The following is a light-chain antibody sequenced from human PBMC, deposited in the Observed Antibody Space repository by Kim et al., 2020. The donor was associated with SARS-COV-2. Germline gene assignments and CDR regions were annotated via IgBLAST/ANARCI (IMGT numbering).Light chain of an antibody. CDR1: QSVSSN. V-gene: IGKV3-15*01. CDR3: QQYNNWPPGIT. Sequence: PGERATLSCRASQSVSSNLAWDQQKPGQAPRLLIYGASTRATGIPARFSGSGSGTEFTLTISSLQSEDFAVYYCQQYNNWPPGITFGGGTKVDIK. CDR2: GAS. J-gene: IGKJ4*01.